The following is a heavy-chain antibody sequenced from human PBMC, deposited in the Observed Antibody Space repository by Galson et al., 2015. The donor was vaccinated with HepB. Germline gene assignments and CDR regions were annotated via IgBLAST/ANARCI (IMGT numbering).Heavy chain of an antibody. CDR3: AKEVQWEAHLGNYYFDY. CDR2: ISWDGGST. D-gene: IGHD1-26*01. J-gene: IGHJ4*02. Sequence: SLRLSCAASGFTFDDYTMHWVRQAPGKGLEWVSLISWDGGSTYYADSVKGRFTISRDNSKNSLYLQMSSLRTEDTALYYCAKEVQWEAHLGNYYFDYWGQGTLVTVSS. CDR1: GFTFDDYT. V-gene: IGHV3-43*01.